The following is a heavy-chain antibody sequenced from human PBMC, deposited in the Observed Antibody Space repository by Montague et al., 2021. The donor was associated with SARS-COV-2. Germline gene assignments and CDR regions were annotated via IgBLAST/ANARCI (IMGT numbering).Heavy chain of an antibody. J-gene: IGHJ6*03. D-gene: IGHD3-3*01. V-gene: IGHV3-48*03. CDR2: ISSSGGTI. Sequence: SLRLSCAASGFTFSSYEMNWVRQAPGKGLEWASYISSSGGTIYYADSVKGRFTISGDNAKNLLYLQMNSLRAEDTAVYYCARVVGPSITIFGVVNYYYYMDVWGKGTTVTVSS. CDR1: GFTFSSYE. CDR3: ARVVGPSITIFGVVNYYYYMDV.